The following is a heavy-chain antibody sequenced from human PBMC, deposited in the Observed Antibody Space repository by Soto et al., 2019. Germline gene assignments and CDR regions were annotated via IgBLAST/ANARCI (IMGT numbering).Heavy chain of an antibody. J-gene: IGHJ4*02. Sequence: GGSLRLSCAASGFTFSSYEMNWVRQAPGKGLEWVSYISGSGRTIFYSDSVKGRFTVSRDNAKKSLYLQMNSLRAEDTAVYYCAREGRMGPVFDYWGQGTLVTVSS. V-gene: IGHV3-48*03. CDR3: AREGRMGPVFDY. CDR2: ISGSGRTI. D-gene: IGHD1-26*01. CDR1: GFTFSSYE.